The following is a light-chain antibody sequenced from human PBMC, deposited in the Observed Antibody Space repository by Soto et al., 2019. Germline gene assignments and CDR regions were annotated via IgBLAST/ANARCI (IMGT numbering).Light chain of an antibody. CDR1: QSVSSY. CDR3: QQRSNWQGAT. V-gene: IGKV3-11*01. Sequence: IVVTQSPATLSLSPGERATLSCRASQSVSSYLAWYQQKPGQAPRLLIYDASNRATGIPARFSGSGSGTDFTLPISSLEPEDFAVYYCQQRSNWQGATFGGGTKVEIK. J-gene: IGKJ4*01. CDR2: DAS.